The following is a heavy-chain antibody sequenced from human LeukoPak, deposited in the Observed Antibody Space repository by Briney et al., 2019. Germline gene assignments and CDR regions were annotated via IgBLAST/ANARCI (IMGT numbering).Heavy chain of an antibody. J-gene: IGHJ4*02. CDR2: IYYSKNT. CDR1: GGSISSSSAY. CDR3: VSPRGFSYGYFDY. Sequence: SETLSLTCTVSGGSISSSSAYWGWIRQPPGQGLEWIGCIYYSKNTYYNPSLKSRVTISADTPKNQFSLTLGSVSATDTAVYYCVSPRGFSYGYFDYWGQGTLVTVSS. V-gene: IGHV4-39*01. D-gene: IGHD5-18*01.